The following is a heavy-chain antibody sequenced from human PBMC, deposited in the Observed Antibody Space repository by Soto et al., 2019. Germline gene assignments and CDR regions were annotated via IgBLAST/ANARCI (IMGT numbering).Heavy chain of an antibody. Sequence: ASVKVSCKASGDTFTTYDINWVRQATGHGLEWMGWTNPNSGNIGYAQRFQGRVTMTRDTAIRTAYMEVSSLRSDDPAVYYCARGRASGSYYLLDYWGQGTLVTVSS. V-gene: IGHV1-8*01. CDR1: GDTFTTYD. CDR2: TNPNSGNI. J-gene: IGHJ4*02. D-gene: IGHD3-10*01. CDR3: ARGRASGSYYLLDY.